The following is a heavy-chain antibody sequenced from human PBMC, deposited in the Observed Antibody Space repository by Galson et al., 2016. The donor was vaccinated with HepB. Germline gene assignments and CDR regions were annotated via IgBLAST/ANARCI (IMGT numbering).Heavy chain of an antibody. V-gene: IGHV1-18*01. CDR2: ICAYTGNT. CDR1: GYTFSSYG. CDR3: ARDPRKIRYQLLVIYYYHYAMDV. D-gene: IGHD2-2*01. J-gene: IGHJ6*02. Sequence: SVKVSCKASGYTFSSYGISWVRQAPGQGLEWMGWICAYTGNTNYAQKLPGRVTMTTDTSTSTAYMQLRSLRSDDPAVYYCARDPRKIRYQLLVIYYYHYAMDVWGQGTTVTVSS.